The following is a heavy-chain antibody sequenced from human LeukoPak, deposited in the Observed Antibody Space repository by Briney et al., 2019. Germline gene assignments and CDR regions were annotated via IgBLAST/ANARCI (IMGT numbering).Heavy chain of an antibody. CDR2: INHSGST. CDR1: GGSFSGYY. D-gene: IGHD3-22*01. CDR3: ARGRYYYDSSGYYYRD. V-gene: IGHV4-34*01. J-gene: IGHJ4*02. Sequence: SETLSLTCAVYGGSFSGYYWSWIRQPPGKGLEWIGEINHSGSTNYNPSLKSRVTISVDTSKNQFSLELSSVTAADTAVYYCARGRYYYDSSGYYYRDWGQGTLVTVSS.